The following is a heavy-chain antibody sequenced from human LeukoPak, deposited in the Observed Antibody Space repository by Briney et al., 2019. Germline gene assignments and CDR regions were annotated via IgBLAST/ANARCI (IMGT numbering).Heavy chain of an antibody. Sequence: SETLSLTCAVYGGSFSGYYWSWIRQPPGKGLEWIGEISHSGSTNYNPSLKSRVTISVDTSKNQFSLKLSSVTAADTAVYYCARLKARVTIFGVAGDYWGQGTLVTVSS. V-gene: IGHV4-34*01. CDR2: ISHSGST. CDR3: ARLKARVTIFGVAGDY. CDR1: GGSFSGYY. J-gene: IGHJ4*02. D-gene: IGHD3-3*01.